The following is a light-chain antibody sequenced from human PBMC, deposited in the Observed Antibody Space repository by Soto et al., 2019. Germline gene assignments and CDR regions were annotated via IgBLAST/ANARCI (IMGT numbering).Light chain of an antibody. CDR1: QSVSSL. CDR3: QQYNIWPYT. CDR2: DTS. J-gene: IGKJ2*01. Sequence: IVLTQSPATLSVSPGERATLSCRASQSVSSLLAWYQQKPRQAPRLLIYDTSTRATGIPARFSGSGSGTDFTLTISGLQSEDFAIYYCQQYNIWPYTFGQGTKVDIK. V-gene: IGKV3-15*01.